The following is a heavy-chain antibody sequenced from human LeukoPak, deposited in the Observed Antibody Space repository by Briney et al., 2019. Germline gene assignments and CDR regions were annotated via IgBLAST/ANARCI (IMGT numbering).Heavy chain of an antibody. V-gene: IGHV4-34*01. J-gene: IGHJ4*02. D-gene: IGHD3-10*01. CDR1: GGSFSGYY. CDR3: ARLYGSGSSLYFDY. Sequence: SETLSLTCAVYGGSFSGYYWSWIRQPPGKGLEWIGSFYYSGRTSYNPSLKSRVTISVDTSKNQFSLKLSSVTAADTAVYYCARLYGSGSSLYFDYWGQGTLVTVSS. CDR2: FYYSGRT.